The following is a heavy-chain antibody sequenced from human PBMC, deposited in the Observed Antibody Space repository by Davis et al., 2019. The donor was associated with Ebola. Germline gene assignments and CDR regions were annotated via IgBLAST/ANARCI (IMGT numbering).Heavy chain of an antibody. CDR1: GFTVSSNY. D-gene: IGHD3-10*01. V-gene: IGHV4-34*01. CDR3: ARATYYYGLSDV. J-gene: IGHJ6*02. CDR2: INHRGRT. Sequence: MPGGSLRLSCAASGFTVSSNYMSWIRQPPGKGLEWIGEINHRGRTNYNPSLKSRVTISVDTSKNQFSLKLSSVTAADTAVYYCARATYYYGLSDVWGQGTTVTVSS.